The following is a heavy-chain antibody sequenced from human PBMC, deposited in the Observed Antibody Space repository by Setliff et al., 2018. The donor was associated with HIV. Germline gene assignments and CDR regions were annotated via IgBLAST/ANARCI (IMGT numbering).Heavy chain of an antibody. D-gene: IGHD5-18*01. CDR2: IYPGDSDT. Sequence: GESLKISCQGSGYTFSTYWIAWVRQLPGKGLEWMGIIYPGDSDTRYSPSFQGQVTISADKSISTAYLQWRSLQASDTAVYYCARRTRRRGSSYGNIDYWGQGTLVTVSS. J-gene: IGHJ4*02. CDR3: ARRTRRRGSSYGNIDY. CDR1: GYTFSTYW. V-gene: IGHV5-51*01.